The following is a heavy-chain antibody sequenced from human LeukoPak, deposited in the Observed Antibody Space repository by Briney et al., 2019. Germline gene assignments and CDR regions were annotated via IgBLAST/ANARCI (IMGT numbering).Heavy chain of an antibody. CDR1: GFTFSRYA. J-gene: IGHJ3*02. Sequence: GGSLRLSCAASGFTFSRYAMTWVRQAPGKGLEWVSAISGSGDNTYTAESVKGRFTISRDNYKNTLYLQMNSLRLEDTAVYYCAKPVYDFWSGYSIDAFDIWGQGTMVTVSS. CDR2: ISGSGDNT. CDR3: AKPVYDFWSGYSIDAFDI. V-gene: IGHV3-23*01. D-gene: IGHD3-3*01.